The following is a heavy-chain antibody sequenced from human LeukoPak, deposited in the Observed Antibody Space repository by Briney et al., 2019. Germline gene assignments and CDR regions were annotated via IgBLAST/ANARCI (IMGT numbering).Heavy chain of an antibody. J-gene: IGHJ4*02. CDR2: INGGGGNSGGNT. V-gene: IGHV3-23*01. CDR1: GFIFSAYA. D-gene: IGHD3-9*01. CDR3: ATILTGYYLDY. Sequence: GGSLRLSCAASGFIFSAYAMIWVRQAPGKGLEWDSAINGGGGNSGGNTYYADSVKGRFTISRDNSKNTLYLQMNSLRAEDTAVYYCATILTGYYLDYWGQGTLVTVSS.